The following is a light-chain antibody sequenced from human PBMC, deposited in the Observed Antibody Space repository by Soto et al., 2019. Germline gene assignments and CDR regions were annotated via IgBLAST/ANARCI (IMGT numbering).Light chain of an antibody. CDR3: GTWDSSLSAVV. V-gene: IGLV1-51*01. Sequence: QSVLTQPPSVSAAPGQRVTISCSGSSSNTGNNYVSWYQHLPGTAPKFLIYDNNKRPSGIPDRFSGSKSGTSAALGITALQTGDEADYYCGTWDSSLSAVVFGGGTKVTVL. CDR2: DNN. CDR1: SSNTGNNY. J-gene: IGLJ2*01.